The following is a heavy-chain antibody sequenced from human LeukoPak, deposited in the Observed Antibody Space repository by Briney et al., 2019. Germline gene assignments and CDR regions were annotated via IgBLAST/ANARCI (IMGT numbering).Heavy chain of an antibody. J-gene: IGHJ4*02. CDR3: ARATYGDFDY. V-gene: IGHV3-9*01. CDR1: GFTFDDYA. CDR2: ISWNSGSI. D-gene: IGHD4/OR15-4a*01. Sequence: GGSLRLSCAASGFTFDDYAMHWVRQAPGKGLEWVSGISWNSGSIGYADSVKGRFTISRDNAKNSLYLQMNSLRAEDTAVYYCARATYGDFDYWGQGTLVTVSS.